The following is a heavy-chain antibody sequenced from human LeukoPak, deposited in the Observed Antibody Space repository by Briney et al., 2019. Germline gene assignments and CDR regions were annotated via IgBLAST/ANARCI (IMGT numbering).Heavy chain of an antibody. V-gene: IGHV3-33*06. CDR2: IWYDGSNK. D-gene: IGHD5-18*01. CDR3: AKGSGYSYNAGYYFDY. Sequence: PGGSLRLSCAASGFTFSSYGMHWARQAPGKGLEWVAVIWYDGSNKYYADSVKGRFTISRDNSKNTLYLQMNSLRAEDTAVYYCAKGSGYSYNAGYYFDYWGQGTLVTVSS. J-gene: IGHJ4*02. CDR1: GFTFSSYG.